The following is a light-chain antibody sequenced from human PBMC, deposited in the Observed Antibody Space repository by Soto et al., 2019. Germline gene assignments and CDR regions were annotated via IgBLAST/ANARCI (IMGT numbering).Light chain of an antibody. Sequence: DIQMTQSPSSLSASVGDRVTITCRASQSISSYLNWYQQKPGKAPQLLIYAASSLQSGVPSRFSGSGSGTDFTLTISSLQPEDFATYYCQQSYSTPPLTCGGGTKVEIK. CDR3: QQSYSTPPLT. CDR1: QSISSY. J-gene: IGKJ4*01. V-gene: IGKV1-39*01. CDR2: AAS.